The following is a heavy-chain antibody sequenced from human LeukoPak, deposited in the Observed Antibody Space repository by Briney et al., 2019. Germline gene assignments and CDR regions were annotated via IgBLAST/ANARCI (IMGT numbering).Heavy chain of an antibody. D-gene: IGHD3-10*01. J-gene: IGHJ4*02. CDR3: ARAVRDMVRGVLAFYFDY. CDR1: GFTFSSYW. CDR2: INSDGSST. Sequence: GGSLRLSCAASGFTFSSYWMHWVRQAPGKGLVWVSRINSDGSSTSYADSVKGRFTISRDNAKNTLYLQMNSLRAEDTAVNYCARAVRDMVRGVLAFYFDYWGQGTLVTVSS. V-gene: IGHV3-74*01.